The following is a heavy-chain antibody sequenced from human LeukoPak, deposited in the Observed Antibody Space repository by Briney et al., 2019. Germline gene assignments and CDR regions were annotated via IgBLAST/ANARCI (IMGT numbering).Heavy chain of an antibody. Sequence: GGSLRLSCAASGFTFSDHYMDWVRQAPGKGLEWVSAISGSGGSTYYADSVKGRFTISRDNSKNTLYLQMNSLRAEDTAVYYCAKPSPEYYYDSSGYYDYWGQGTLVTVSS. CDR3: AKPSPEYYYDSSGYYDY. J-gene: IGHJ4*02. CDR2: ISGSGGST. CDR1: GFTFSDHY. D-gene: IGHD3-22*01. V-gene: IGHV3-23*01.